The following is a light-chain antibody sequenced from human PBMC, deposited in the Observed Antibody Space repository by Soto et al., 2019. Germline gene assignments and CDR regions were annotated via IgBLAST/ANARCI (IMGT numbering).Light chain of an antibody. CDR3: PQYKNWPPIT. J-gene: IGKJ5*01. CDR2: GAS. Sequence: EVVMTQSPATLSVSPGERSTLSCSASESIISNLVWYQQRPGQAPRLVIYGASTRATGIPARFSGSGSGTEFTLTISSLQSEDFAVYFCPQYKNWPPITFGQGTRLEIK. V-gene: IGKV3-15*01. CDR1: ESIISN.